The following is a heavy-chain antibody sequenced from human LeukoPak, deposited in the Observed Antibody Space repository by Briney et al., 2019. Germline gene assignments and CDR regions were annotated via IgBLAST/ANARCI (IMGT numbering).Heavy chain of an antibody. CDR1: GLSFRRYS. D-gene: IGHD3-16*01. Sequence: GGSLRLSCAASGLSFRRYSMNWVRQARGKGLEWVSHIGKSGRTIYYADSVKGRFTISRDNAKNSLYLQMNSLKAEDTAVYYCAKDWGWLKFDSWGQGTLVTVSS. J-gene: IGHJ4*02. V-gene: IGHV3-48*04. CDR3: AKDWGWLKFDS. CDR2: IGKSGRTI.